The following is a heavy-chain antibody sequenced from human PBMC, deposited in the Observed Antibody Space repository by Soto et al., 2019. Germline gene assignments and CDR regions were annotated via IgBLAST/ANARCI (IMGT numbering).Heavy chain of an antibody. CDR3: ARGIATTEMDV. D-gene: IGHD6-13*01. V-gene: IGHV4-59*01. CDR2: IYYSGHT. CDR1: GGSISSYY. J-gene: IGHJ6*02. Sequence: SETLSLTCTVSGGSISSYYWSWIRQPPGKGLEWIGYIYYSGHTNHNPSLKSRVTISVDTSKNQFSLKLSSVTAADTAVYYCARGIATTEMDVWGQGTTVTVSS.